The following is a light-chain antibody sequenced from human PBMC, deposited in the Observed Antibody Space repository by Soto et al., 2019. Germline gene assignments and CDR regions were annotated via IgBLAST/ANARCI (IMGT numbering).Light chain of an antibody. CDR1: QSVSSN. J-gene: IGKJ1*01. V-gene: IGKV3-15*01. CDR2: GAS. Sequence: EIVMTQSPATLSVSPRERATLSCRASQSVSSNLAWYQQKPGQAPRLLIYGASTRATGIPARFSGSGSGTEFTLTISSLQSEDFAVYYCQQYNNWGTFGQGTKVEIK. CDR3: QQYNNWGT.